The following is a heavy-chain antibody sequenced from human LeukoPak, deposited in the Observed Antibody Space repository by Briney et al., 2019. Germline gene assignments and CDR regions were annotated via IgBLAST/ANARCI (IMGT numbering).Heavy chain of an antibody. CDR2: IKQDGSEK. J-gene: IGHJ6*03. V-gene: IGHV3-7*01. CDR3: ARAGRKSRGVDIVRKKETGYYYYLDV. CDR1: EFTFFTYW. D-gene: IGHD2-15*01. Sequence: GGSLRLSCAASEFTFFTYWMTWVRQAPGKGLGWVANIKQDGSEKYYVDSVKGRFTISRDNAKNSLYLQMNSLRAEDTAVYYCARAGRKSRGVDIVRKKETGYYYYLDVWGKGTTVTVSS.